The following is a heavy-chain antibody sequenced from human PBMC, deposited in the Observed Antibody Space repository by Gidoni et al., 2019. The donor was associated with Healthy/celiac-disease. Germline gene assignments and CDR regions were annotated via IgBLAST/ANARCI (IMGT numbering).Heavy chain of an antibody. D-gene: IGHD5-12*01. V-gene: IGHV3-33*01. Sequence: QVQLVESGGGVVQPGRSLRLSCAASGFTFSSYGMHWVRQAPGKGLEWVAVIWYDGSNKYYADSVKGRFTISRDNSKNTLYLQMNSLRAEDTAVYYCARDPGGYSGYASRDYYYGMDVWGQGTTVTVSS. CDR1: GFTFSSYG. CDR2: IWYDGSNK. CDR3: ARDPGGYSGYASRDYYYGMDV. J-gene: IGHJ6*02.